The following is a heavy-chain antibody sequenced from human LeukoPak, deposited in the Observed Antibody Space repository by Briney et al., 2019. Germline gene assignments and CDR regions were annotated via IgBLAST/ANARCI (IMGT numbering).Heavy chain of an antibody. CDR3: ARSYCSSTSCYFDAFDI. CDR1: GGSISSSSYY. D-gene: IGHD2-2*01. V-gene: IGHV4-39*01. CDR2: IYYSGST. J-gene: IGHJ3*02. Sequence: SSETLSLTCTVSGGSISSSSYYWGWIRQPPGKGLEWIGSIYYSGSTYYNPSLKSRVTISVDTSKNQFSLKLSSVTAADTAVYYCARSYCSSTSCYFDAFDIWGRGTMVTVSS.